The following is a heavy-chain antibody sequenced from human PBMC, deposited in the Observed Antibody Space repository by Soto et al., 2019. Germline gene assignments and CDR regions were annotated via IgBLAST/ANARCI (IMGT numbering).Heavy chain of an antibody. CDR2: FSYNGNT. Sequence: SETLSLTCTVSGGSISSGNYYWSWIRQSPGEGLEWIGYFSYNGNTYYNPSLKSRVTISVDTSNNQFSLKLNSVTAADTAVFYCARDLGSGTYYEEDYWGQGTLVTVSS. J-gene: IGHJ4*02. CDR3: ARDLGSGTYYEEDY. CDR1: GGSISSGNYY. V-gene: IGHV4-30-4*01. D-gene: IGHD1-26*01.